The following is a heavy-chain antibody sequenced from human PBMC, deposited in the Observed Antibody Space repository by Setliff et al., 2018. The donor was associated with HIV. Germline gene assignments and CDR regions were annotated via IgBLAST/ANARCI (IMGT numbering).Heavy chain of an antibody. CDR2: IYSTGTT. CDR1: GGSMSSYC. D-gene: IGHD2-21*02. V-gene: IGHV4-4*07. CDR3: ARGRDGYSLGNFDF. J-gene: IGHJ4*02. Sequence: SETLSLTCSVSGGSMSSYCWTWIRQSAGKGLEWSGHIYSTGTTNYNSSLKSRLTMSIDTSKNQFSLGLRSLTAADTAVYYCARGRDGYSLGNFDFWGQGTLVTVSS.